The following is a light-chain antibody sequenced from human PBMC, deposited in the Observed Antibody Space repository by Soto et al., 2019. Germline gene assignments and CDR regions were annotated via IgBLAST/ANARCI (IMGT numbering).Light chain of an antibody. CDR3: SSYTTNSTLI. CDR2: EVS. J-gene: IGLJ2*01. Sequence: QSALTQPASVSGSPRQSITISCTGTTSDVGGYIYVSWYQQHPGKAPKLMIYEVSNRPSGVSNRFSGSRSGNTASLTISGLQAEDEADYYCSSYTTNSTLIFGGGTKVTVL. CDR1: TSDVGGYIY. V-gene: IGLV2-14*01.